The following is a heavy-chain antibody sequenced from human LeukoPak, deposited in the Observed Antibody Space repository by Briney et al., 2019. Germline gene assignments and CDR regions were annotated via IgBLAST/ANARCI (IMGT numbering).Heavy chain of an antibody. J-gene: IGHJ3*02. CDR3: AIIGCYRGVCHFDM. CDR2: ISNTAI. D-gene: IGHD2-21*01. V-gene: IGHV3-48*01. Sequence: GGSLRLSCATSGFTFTDYGMNWFRQAPRKGLEWVSYISNTAILYADSVKGRFTISRDNARNSLYLQMNSLRAEDTAVYFCAIIGCYRGVCHFDMWGQGTMVTVSS. CDR1: GFTFTDYG.